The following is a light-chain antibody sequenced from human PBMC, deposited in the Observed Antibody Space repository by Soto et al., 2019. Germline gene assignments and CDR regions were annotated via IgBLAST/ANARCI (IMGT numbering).Light chain of an antibody. Sequence: QAVVTQSPSASASLGASVKLTCTLSSGHSNYAIAWQQQQSEKGTRYLMKLNSDGSHSKGDGIPDRFSGSSSGAERYLTISSLQSEDEADYYCQTWGSGIVVFGGGTKLTV. CDR3: QTWGSGIVV. CDR1: SGHSNYA. V-gene: IGLV4-69*01. J-gene: IGLJ2*01. CDR2: LNSDGSH.